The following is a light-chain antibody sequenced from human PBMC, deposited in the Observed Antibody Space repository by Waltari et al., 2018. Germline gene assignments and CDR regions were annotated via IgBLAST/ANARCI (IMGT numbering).Light chain of an antibody. CDR3: NSYTGSSSWG. CDR2: DFL. V-gene: IGLV2-14*04. J-gene: IGLJ3*02. Sequence: CYQQHPGSAANLSIYDFLDQPSWVSHRFTGSMSGNTTSLTISGLQAEDEADYYSNSYTGSSSWGVGGGTKLTVL.